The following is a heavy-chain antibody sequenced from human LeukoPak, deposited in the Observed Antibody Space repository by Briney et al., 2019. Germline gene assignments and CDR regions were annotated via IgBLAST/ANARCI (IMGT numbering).Heavy chain of an antibody. CDR3: ARAGYSYGTGYYFDY. Sequence: SETLSLTCTVSRDSVSNDKFFWGWIRQPPGEGLEWIGSVYYSGSTYYNPSLKSRVTISLDTSKNQFSLKLSSVTAADAAVYYCARAGYSYGTGYYFDYWGQGALVTVSS. D-gene: IGHD5-18*01. J-gene: IGHJ4*02. CDR1: RDSVSNDKFF. CDR2: VYYSGST. V-gene: IGHV4-39*07.